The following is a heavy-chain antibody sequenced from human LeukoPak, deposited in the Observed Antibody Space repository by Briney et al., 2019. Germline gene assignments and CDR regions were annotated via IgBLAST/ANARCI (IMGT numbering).Heavy chain of an antibody. CDR2: IIPILGIA. CDR3: ARDSGDGESVY. Sequence: ASVKVSCKASGGTFSSYAISWVRQAPGQGLEWMGRIIPILGIANYAQKFQGRVTITADKSTSTAYMELSSLRSEDTAVYYCARDSGDGESVYWGQGTLVTVSS. V-gene: IGHV1-69*04. D-gene: IGHD2-21*01. J-gene: IGHJ4*02. CDR1: GGTFSSYA.